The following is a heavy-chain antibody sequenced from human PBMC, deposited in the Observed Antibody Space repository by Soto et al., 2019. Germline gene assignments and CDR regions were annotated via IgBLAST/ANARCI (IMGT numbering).Heavy chain of an antibody. CDR1: GGSFSGYY. V-gene: IGHV4-34*01. J-gene: IGHJ3*02. CDR3: ARGFHWNYAFDI. Sequence: PSETLSLTCAVYGGSFSGYYCSWIRQPPGMGLEWIGEINHFGITNYNPSLKSRLTMSVDTSKNQFSLKLSSATAADTAVYYCARGFHWNYAFDIWGQGTMVTVSS. CDR2: INHFGIT. D-gene: IGHD1-7*01.